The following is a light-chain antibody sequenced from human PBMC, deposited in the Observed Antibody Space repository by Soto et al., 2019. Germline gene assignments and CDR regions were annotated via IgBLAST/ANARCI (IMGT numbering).Light chain of an antibody. V-gene: IGLV2-14*01. CDR1: SSDTGAYNF. CDR2: EVS. CDR3: SSYTTSTTV. J-gene: IGLJ2*01. Sequence: QSVLTQPASVSGSPGQSITISCTGTSSDTGAYNFVSWYQQHPGKAPKLIIYEVSNRPSGVSNRFSGSKSGNTASLTISGLQTEDEADYYCSSYTTSTTVFGGGTKVTVL.